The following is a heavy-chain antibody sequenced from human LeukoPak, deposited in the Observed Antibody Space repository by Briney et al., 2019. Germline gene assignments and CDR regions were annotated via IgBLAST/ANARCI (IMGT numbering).Heavy chain of an antibody. CDR3: ARGYCSGGTCYHGDY. D-gene: IGHD2-15*01. V-gene: IGHV1-18*01. Sequence: ASVKVSCKASGYTFTSYGISWVRQAPGQGLEWMGWISAYNGNTNYAQRLQGRVTMTTDTSTSTAYMELRSLRSDDTAVYYCARGYCSGGTCYHGDYWGQGTLVTVSS. CDR1: GYTFTSYG. CDR2: ISAYNGNT. J-gene: IGHJ4*02.